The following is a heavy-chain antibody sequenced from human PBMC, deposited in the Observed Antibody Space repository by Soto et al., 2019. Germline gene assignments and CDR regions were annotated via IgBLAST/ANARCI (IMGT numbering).Heavy chain of an antibody. Sequence: SETLSLTCSVSGASVSSGSSYWNWIRQPPGKGLEWIGYIYYSGSTNYNPSLKSRVSISLDTSKNQFSLNLNSLTAADTAVYYCARDSYSHLWPWGQGTLVTVSS. D-gene: IGHD4-4*01. CDR1: GASVSSGSSY. J-gene: IGHJ5*02. CDR3: ARDSYSHLWP. V-gene: IGHV4-61*01. CDR2: IYYSGST.